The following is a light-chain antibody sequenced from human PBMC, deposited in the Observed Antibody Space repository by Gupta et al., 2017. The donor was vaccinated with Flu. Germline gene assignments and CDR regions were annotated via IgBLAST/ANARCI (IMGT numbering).Light chain of an antibody. CDR3: SSYTSTSTYV. J-gene: IGLJ1*01. CDR1: SGDVGSYNR. CDR2: EVS. Sequence: QSALTQPPSVSGSPGQSVTISCTGTSGDVGSYNRVSWYQQPPGTAPKLMIYEVSNRPSGVPDRFSGSKSGNTAPLTISGLQAEDEADYYCSSYTSTSTYVFGTGTKVTVL. V-gene: IGLV2-18*02.